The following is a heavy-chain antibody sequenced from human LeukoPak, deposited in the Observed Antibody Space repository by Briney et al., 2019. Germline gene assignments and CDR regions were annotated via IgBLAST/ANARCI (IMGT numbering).Heavy chain of an antibody. Sequence: SETLSPTCTVSGGSISSSSYYWGWIRQPPGKGLEWIGSIYYSGSTYYNPSLKSRVTISVDTSKNQFSLKLSSVTAADTAVYYCARRSSYHDSSGYYPFDYWGQGTLVTVSS. CDR3: ARRSSYHDSSGYYPFDY. D-gene: IGHD3-22*01. CDR1: GGSISSSSYY. J-gene: IGHJ4*02. V-gene: IGHV4-39*01. CDR2: IYYSGST.